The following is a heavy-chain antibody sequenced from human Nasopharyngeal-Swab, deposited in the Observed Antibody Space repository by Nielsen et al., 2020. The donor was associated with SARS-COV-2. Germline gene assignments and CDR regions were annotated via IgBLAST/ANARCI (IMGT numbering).Heavy chain of an antibody. CDR3: ARSMSGATVFDY. Sequence: SETLSLTCTVSGDSISSGGYYWSWIRQHPGKGLEWIGYIYYSGSTYYNPSLKSRVTISVDTSKNQFSLKLSSVTAADTAVYYCARSMSGATVFDYWGQGTLVTVSS. V-gene: IGHV4-31*03. J-gene: IGHJ4*02. CDR2: IYYSGST. CDR1: GDSISSGGYY. D-gene: IGHD1-26*01.